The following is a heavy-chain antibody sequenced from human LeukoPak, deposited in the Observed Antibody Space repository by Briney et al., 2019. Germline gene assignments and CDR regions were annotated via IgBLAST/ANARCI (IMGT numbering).Heavy chain of an antibody. CDR3: AKDFLVGATTVDAFDI. V-gene: IGHV3-23*01. CDR1: GFTFSSYA. J-gene: IGHJ3*02. Sequence: GGSLRLSCAASGFTFSSYAMNWVRQAPGKGLEWVSVISGCGGTTYYADSVKGRFTISRDNSKNTLYLQMNSLRAEDTAVYYCAKDFLVGATTVDAFDIWGQGTMVTVSS. CDR2: ISGCGGTT. D-gene: IGHD1-26*01.